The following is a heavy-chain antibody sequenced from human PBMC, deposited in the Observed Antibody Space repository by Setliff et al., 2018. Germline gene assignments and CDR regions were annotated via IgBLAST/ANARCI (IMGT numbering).Heavy chain of an antibody. CDR2: FFYSGDT. J-gene: IGHJ4*02. D-gene: IGHD3-10*01. CDR1: GASVRSHY. Sequence: SETLSLTCTVSGASVRSHYWSWIRQSPEKGLEWIGFFFYSGDTKSNPSLKSRVTMSVDTSKNQFSLKLNSVTAADTAVYYCARDRTYYGSGTYTRYFDYWGQGTQVTVSS. V-gene: IGHV4-59*02. CDR3: ARDRTYYGSGTYTRYFDY.